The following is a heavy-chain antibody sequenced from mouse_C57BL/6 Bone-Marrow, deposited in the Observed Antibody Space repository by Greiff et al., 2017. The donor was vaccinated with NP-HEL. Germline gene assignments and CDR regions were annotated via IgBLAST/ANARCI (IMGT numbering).Heavy chain of an antibody. CDR2: ISSGSSTI. V-gene: IGHV5-17*01. D-gene: IGHD1-1*01. Sequence: EVKLMESGGGLVKPGGSLKLSCAASGFTFSDYGMHWVRQAPEKGLEWVAYISSGSSTIYYADTVKGRFTISRDNAKNTLFLQMTSLRSEDTAMYYCATHYGSSYNYYAMDYWGQGTSVTVSS. CDR1: GFTFSDYG. CDR3: ATHYGSSYNYYAMDY. J-gene: IGHJ4*01.